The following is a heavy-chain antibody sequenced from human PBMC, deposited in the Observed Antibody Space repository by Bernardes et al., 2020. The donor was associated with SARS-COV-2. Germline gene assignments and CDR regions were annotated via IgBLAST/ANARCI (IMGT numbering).Heavy chain of an antibody. J-gene: IGHJ4*02. CDR1: GFTFDDFA. CDR2: ISWNSGSI. Sequence: GGSLTLSCAASGFTFDDFAMHWVRHSPGKGLEWVSGISWNSGSICYAASVKGRFTISRDNAKHYLYLQMNSLRPDDTSLYYCAKDYETGELGIAVEGYCGHWGQGTLVTVSS. V-gene: IGHV3-9*01. D-gene: IGHD6-19*01. CDR3: AKDYETGELGIAVEGYCGH.